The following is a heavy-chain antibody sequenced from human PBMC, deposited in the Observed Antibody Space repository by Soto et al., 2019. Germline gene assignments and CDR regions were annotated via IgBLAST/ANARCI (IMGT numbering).Heavy chain of an antibody. CDR2: IYPGDSNT. J-gene: IGHJ4*02. Sequence: EVQLVQSGAEVKKPGESLKISCKGSGYIFASYWIGWVRQMPEKGLEWMGIIYPGDSNTRYNPSFQGQVTISADKSINTAYLQWSILKASDTAMYYCAIHNGYNVPGRDYWGQRTMVTVSS. CDR1: GYIFASYW. V-gene: IGHV5-51*01. D-gene: IGHD5-12*01. CDR3: AIHNGYNVPGRDY.